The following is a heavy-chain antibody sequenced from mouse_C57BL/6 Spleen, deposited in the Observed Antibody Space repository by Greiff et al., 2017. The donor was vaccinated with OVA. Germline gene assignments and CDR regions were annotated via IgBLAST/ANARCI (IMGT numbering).Heavy chain of an antibody. V-gene: IGHV1-69*01. J-gene: IGHJ4*01. CDR1: GYTFTSYW. Sequence: QVQLQQPGAELVMPGASVKLSCKASGYTFTSYWMHWVKQRPGQGLEWIGEIDPSDSYTNSNQKFKGKSTLTVDKSSSTAYMQLSSLTSEDSAVYYCARGGTGNYATDYWGQGTSVTVSS. D-gene: IGHD3-3*01. CDR3: ARGGTGNYATDY. CDR2: IDPSDSYT.